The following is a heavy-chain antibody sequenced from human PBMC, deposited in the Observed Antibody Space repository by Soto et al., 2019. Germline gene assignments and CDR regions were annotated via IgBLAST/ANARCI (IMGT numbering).Heavy chain of an antibody. CDR3: AKGSKAYYYDSSGYYSSY. CDR2: ISYDGSNK. Sequence: PGGSLRLSCAASGFTFSSYGMHGVRQAPGKGLEWVAVISYDGSNKYYADSVKGRFTISRDNSKNTLYLQMNSLRAEDTAVYYCAKGSKAYYYDSSGYYSSYWGQGTLVTVSS. CDR1: GFTFSSYG. V-gene: IGHV3-30*18. J-gene: IGHJ4*02. D-gene: IGHD3-22*01.